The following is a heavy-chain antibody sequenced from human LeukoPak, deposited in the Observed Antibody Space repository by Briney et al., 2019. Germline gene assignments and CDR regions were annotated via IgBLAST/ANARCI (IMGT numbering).Heavy chain of an antibody. V-gene: IGHV4-59*01. J-gene: IGHJ4*02. CDR2: IYYTGST. CDR1: GGSITSYY. D-gene: IGHD6-13*01. Sequence: SETLSLTCNVSGGSITSYYWSWIRQPPGRGLEWIGYIYYTGSTNYNPSLKSRVTISVDTPKNQLSLRLTSVTAADTAVYYCARDSSTSSWPSFDFWGQGTLVTVSS. CDR3: ARDSSTSSWPSFDF.